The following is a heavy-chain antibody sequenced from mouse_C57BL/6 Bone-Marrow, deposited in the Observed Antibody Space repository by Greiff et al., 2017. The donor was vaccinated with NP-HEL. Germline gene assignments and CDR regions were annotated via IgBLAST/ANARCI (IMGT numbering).Heavy chain of an antibody. CDR2: ISSGGDYI. J-gene: IGHJ3*01. D-gene: IGHD1-1*01. Sequence: EVQGVESGEGLVKPGGSLKLSCAASGFTFSSYAMSWVRQTPEKRLEWVAYISSGGDYIYYADTVKGRFTISRDNARNTLYLQMSSLKSEDTAMYYCTRDQDRDYYYGGSHGAWFAYWGQGTLVTVSA. CDR1: GFTFSSYA. V-gene: IGHV5-9-1*02. CDR3: TRDQDRDYYYGGSHGAWFAY.